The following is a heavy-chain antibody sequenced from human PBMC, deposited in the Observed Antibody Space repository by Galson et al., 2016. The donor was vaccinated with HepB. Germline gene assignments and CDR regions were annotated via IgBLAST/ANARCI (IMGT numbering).Heavy chain of an antibody. CDR3: AKDGYNYKYFDF. CDR1: GYTFTSYY. CDR2: INPSGGST. D-gene: IGHD5-24*01. V-gene: IGHV1-46*01. J-gene: IGHJ4*02. Sequence: SVKVSCKASGYTFTSYYIHWVRQAPGQGLEWMGIINPSGGSTTYAQKFQGRVSMTRDTSTTTVYMELSSLRSEDTAVYYCAKDGYNYKYFDFWGQGTLVTVSS.